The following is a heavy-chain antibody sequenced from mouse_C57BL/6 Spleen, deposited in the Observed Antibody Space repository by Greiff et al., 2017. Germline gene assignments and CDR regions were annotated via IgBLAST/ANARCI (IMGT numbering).Heavy chain of an antibody. CDR3: ARRRAAQVPLAY. CDR1: GYTFTSYW. Sequence: QVQLQQPGAELVRPGSSVKLSCKASGYTFTSYWMDWVKQRPGQGLEWIGNIYPSDSETHYNQKFKDKATLTVDKSSSTAYMQLSSLTSEDSAVYYCARRRAAQVPLAYWGQGTLVTVSA. CDR2: IYPSDSET. V-gene: IGHV1-61*01. J-gene: IGHJ3*01. D-gene: IGHD3-2*02.